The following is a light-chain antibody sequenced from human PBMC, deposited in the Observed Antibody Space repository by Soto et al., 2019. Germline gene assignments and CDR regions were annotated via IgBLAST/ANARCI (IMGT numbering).Light chain of an antibody. CDR1: SSDVGGYNY. Sequence: QSALTQPPSASGSPGQSVTISCTGTSSDVGGYNYVSWYQQHPGKAPKVMIYEVSKRPSGVPDRFSGSKSGNTASLTVSGLQAEDEADYYCSSYGGNNNLVFGGGTKLTV. J-gene: IGLJ2*01. V-gene: IGLV2-8*01. CDR2: EVS. CDR3: SSYGGNNNLV.